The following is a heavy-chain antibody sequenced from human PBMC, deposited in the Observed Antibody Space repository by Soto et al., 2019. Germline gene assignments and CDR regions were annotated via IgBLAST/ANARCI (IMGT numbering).Heavy chain of an antibody. J-gene: IGHJ3*02. CDR2: IYSGGST. D-gene: IGHD3-10*01. Sequence: GXSLRLSCAASGFTVSSNYISWVLQAPGKGLEWVSVIYSGGSTYYADSVKGRFTISRDNSKNTLYLQMNSLKAEDTAVYYCARIYYSSGHDAFDIWGQGTMVTVS. V-gene: IGHV3-66*01. CDR3: ARIYYSSGHDAFDI. CDR1: GFTVSSNY.